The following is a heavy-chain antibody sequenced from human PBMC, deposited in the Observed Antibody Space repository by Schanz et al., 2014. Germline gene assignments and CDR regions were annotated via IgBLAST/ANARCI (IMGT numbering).Heavy chain of an antibody. V-gene: IGHV3-23*01. CDR2: ISGSGGST. Sequence: DVQLLESGGGLVQPGGSLRLSCAASGFTFSSYAMSWVRQAPGKGLEWVSAISGSGGSTYYADSVKGRFTISRDNSKNTLYLQMNTLRAEDTAVYYCARKMKLGVYGGKGHDSLDIWGQGTMXTVSS. D-gene: IGHD4-17*01. J-gene: IGHJ3*02. CDR1: GFTFSSYA. CDR3: ARKMKLGVYGGKGHDSLDI.